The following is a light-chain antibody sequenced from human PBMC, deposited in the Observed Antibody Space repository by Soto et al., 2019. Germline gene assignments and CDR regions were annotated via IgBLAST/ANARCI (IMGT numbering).Light chain of an antibody. CDR3: QQYGSSGT. Sequence: EIVLTQSPGTLSLSPGERATLSCRASQSVSNNYLAWYQQKPGQAPSLLIYGASNRATGLPDRFSGSGSGTDFPLTISRLEPEDFAVYYCQQYGSSGTFGQGTKVEIK. J-gene: IGKJ1*01. V-gene: IGKV3-20*01. CDR2: GAS. CDR1: QSVSNNY.